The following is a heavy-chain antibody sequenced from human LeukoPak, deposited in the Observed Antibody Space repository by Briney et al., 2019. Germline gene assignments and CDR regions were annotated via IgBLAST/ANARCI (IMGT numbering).Heavy chain of an antibody. D-gene: IGHD1-26*01. CDR1: GYSFTNYW. J-gene: IGHJ3*02. CDR3: ARRRGRYSGDAFDI. Sequence: GESLKISCKTSGYSFTNYWIGWVRQMPGKGLEWMGIIYPGDSETKYSPSFQGQVTISADRSISTAYLQWSSLKASDTAMYYCARRRGRYSGDAFDIWGQGTMVTVSS. V-gene: IGHV5-51*01. CDR2: IYPGDSET.